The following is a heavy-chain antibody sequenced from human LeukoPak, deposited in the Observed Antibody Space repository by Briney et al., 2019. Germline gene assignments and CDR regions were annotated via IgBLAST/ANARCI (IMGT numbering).Heavy chain of an antibody. CDR2: IWYDGSNK. CDR1: GFTFSSYG. CDR3: ARGGAYYDSSGYPLDY. J-gene: IGHJ4*02. D-gene: IGHD3-22*01. Sequence: GGSLRLSCAASGFTFSSYGMRWVRQAPGKGLEWVAVIWYDGSNKYYADSVKGRFTISRDNSKNTLYLQINSLRAEDTAVYYCARGGAYYDSSGYPLDYWGQGTLVTVSS. V-gene: IGHV3-33*01.